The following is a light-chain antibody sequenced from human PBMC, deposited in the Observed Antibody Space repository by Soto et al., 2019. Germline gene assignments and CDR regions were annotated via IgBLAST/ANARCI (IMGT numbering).Light chain of an antibody. CDR1: QSVSSSY. J-gene: IGKJ2*01. V-gene: IGKV3-20*01. CDR3: QQYGISPPMYT. Sequence: EIVVTQSPGTLSLSPGERATLSCRASQSVSSSYLAWYQQQPGQAPRLLIYGASSRATGIPDRFSGSGSGTDFTLTINRLEPEDFAVYYCQQYGISPPMYTFGQGTKLEIK. CDR2: GAS.